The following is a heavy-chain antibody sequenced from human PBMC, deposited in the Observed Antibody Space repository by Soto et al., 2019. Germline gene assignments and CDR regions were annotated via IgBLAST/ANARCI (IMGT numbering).Heavy chain of an antibody. J-gene: IGHJ4*02. Sequence: QVQLVESGGGVVQPGRSLRLSCAASGFTFSSYAMHWVRQAPGKGLEWVAVISYDGSNKYYADSVKGRFTISRDNSKNXXYLQMNSLRAEDTAVYYCARDIPCSGGSCYSPSGYWGQGTLVTVSS. CDR3: ARDIPCSGGSCYSPSGY. CDR2: ISYDGSNK. CDR1: GFTFSSYA. D-gene: IGHD2-15*01. V-gene: IGHV3-30-3*01.